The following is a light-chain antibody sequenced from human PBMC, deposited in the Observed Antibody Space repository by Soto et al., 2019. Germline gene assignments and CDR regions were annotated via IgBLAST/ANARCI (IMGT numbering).Light chain of an antibody. CDR2: GAS. CDR3: QQYNNWIT. J-gene: IGKJ5*01. V-gene: IGKV3-15*01. Sequence: EIVMTHSPATLSVSPGERATLSCRASQSVSNNLAWYQQKPGQAPRLLIYGASTRATAIPARFSGSWSGTEFTLTISSLQSEDFAVYYCQQYNNWITFGQGTRLEI. CDR1: QSVSNN.